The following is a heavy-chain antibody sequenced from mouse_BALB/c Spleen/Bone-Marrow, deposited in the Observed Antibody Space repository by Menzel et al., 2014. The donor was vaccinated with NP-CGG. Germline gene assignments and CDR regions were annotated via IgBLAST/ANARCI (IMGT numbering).Heavy chain of an antibody. CDR2: INSNGGRT. CDR1: GFTFGSSG. CDR3: SRGYGNCFDY. Sequence: VESGGGLVQPGGSLKLSCAASGFTFGSSGMSWVRQTPDKRLELVATINSNGGRTYYPDSVKGRFTISRDNAKNTLCLQMSSLKSEDTAMYYCSRGYGNCFDYWGQGTTLTVSS. J-gene: IGHJ2*01. D-gene: IGHD2-10*02. V-gene: IGHV5-6-3*01.